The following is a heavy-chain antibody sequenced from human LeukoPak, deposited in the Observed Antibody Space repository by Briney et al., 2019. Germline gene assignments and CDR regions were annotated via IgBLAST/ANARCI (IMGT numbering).Heavy chain of an antibody. Sequence: ASVRVSCKASGYTFSDYSMSWVRQAPEQGLEWMGWINTKTWNPTYAQDFTGHFVFSLDTSVSTTYLQINSLKADDTAMYYCARGRYYYGSGSPRVSLDYWGQGTLVTVSS. D-gene: IGHD3-10*01. V-gene: IGHV7-4-1*02. CDR1: GYTFSDYS. J-gene: IGHJ4*02. CDR2: INTKTWNP. CDR3: ARGRYYYGSGSPRVSLDY.